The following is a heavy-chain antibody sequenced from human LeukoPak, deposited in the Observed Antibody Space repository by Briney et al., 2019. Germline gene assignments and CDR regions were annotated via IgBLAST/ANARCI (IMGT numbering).Heavy chain of an antibody. D-gene: IGHD5-12*01. CDR2: IYYSGGT. V-gene: IGHV4-39*07. Sequence: SETLSLTCTVSGGSISSSSYYWGWIRQPPGKGLEWIGSIYYSGGTYYNPSLKSRVTISVDTSKNQFSLKLSSVTAADTAVYYCASLRGGIVATIHFDYWGQGTLVTVSS. J-gene: IGHJ4*02. CDR3: ASLRGGIVATIHFDY. CDR1: GGSISSSSYY.